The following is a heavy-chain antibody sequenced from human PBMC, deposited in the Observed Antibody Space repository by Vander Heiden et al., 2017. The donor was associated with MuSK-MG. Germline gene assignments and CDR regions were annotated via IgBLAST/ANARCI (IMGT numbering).Heavy chain of an antibody. CDR3: ARDQVTGTTLPLDY. Sequence: EVQLVESGGGLVKPGGSLRLSCAASGFTFSSYSMNWVRQAPGKGLEWVSSISSSSSYIYYADSVKGRFTISRDNAKNSLYLQMSSLRAEDTAVYYCARDQVTGTTLPLDYWGQGTLVTVSS. CDR2: ISSSSSYI. J-gene: IGHJ4*02. D-gene: IGHD1-1*01. V-gene: IGHV3-21*01. CDR1: GFTFSSYS.